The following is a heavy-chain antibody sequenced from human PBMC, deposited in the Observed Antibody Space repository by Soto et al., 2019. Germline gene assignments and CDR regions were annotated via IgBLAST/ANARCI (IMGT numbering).Heavy chain of an antibody. CDR3: ARDIITVIGGEIYYYFGMDV. CDR1: GGSFREYY. Sequence: SETLSLTCAVNGGSFREYYWSWLRQPPGKGLEWIGEINQSGTTHYNPSLKRRINISIDTSKNQFSLNLTSVTAADTAAYYCARDIITVIGGEIYYYFGMDVWGQGXTVTVYS. CDR2: INQSGTT. J-gene: IGHJ6*02. V-gene: IGHV4-34*01. D-gene: IGHD3-10*01.